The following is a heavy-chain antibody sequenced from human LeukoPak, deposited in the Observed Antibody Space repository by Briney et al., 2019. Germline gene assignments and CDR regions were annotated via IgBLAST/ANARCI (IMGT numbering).Heavy chain of an antibody. CDR1: GYTFTSYY. Sequence: ASVKVSCKASGYTFTSYYMHWVRQAPGQGLEWMGIINPSGGSTSYAQKFQGRVTMTRDTSTSTVYMELSSLRSEDTAVYYCARSGAFYGSGRRSDAFDIWGQGTMVTVSS. CDR2: INPSGGST. V-gene: IGHV1-46*01. D-gene: IGHD3-10*01. CDR3: ARSGAFYGSGRRSDAFDI. J-gene: IGHJ3*02.